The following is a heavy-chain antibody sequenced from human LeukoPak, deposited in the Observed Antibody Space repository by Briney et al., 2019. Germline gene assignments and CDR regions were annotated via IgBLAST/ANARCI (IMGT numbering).Heavy chain of an antibody. CDR3: ARLDTAMYYFDY. J-gene: IGHJ4*02. CDR1: GGSISSYY. V-gene: IGHV4-4*07. Sequence: PSEALSLTCTVSGGSISSYYWSWIRQPAGKGLEWIGRIYSSGSTNYNPSLKRRVTISVDTSKNQFSLKLSSVTDADTAVYYCARLDTAMYYFDYWGQGTLVTVSS. D-gene: IGHD5-18*01. CDR2: IYSSGST.